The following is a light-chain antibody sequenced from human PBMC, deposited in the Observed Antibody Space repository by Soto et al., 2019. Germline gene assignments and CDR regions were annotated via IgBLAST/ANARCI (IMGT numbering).Light chain of an antibody. J-gene: IGKJ5*01. Sequence: DIQMTQSPSAMSASVVDRFTISFRASQDIGNHLAWFQQKPGKVPQRLIYAASSLQTGVPSRFSGSGSGTDFTLTINSLQPEDFATYYCLQHDSFPPTFGQGTRLEIK. CDR2: AAS. V-gene: IGKV1-17*03. CDR1: QDIGNH. CDR3: LQHDSFPPT.